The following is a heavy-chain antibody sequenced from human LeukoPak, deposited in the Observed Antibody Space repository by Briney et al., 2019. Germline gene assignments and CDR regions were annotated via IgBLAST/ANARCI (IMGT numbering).Heavy chain of an antibody. J-gene: IGHJ4*02. Sequence: ASVKVSCKASGYTFTSYYMHWVRQAPGQGLEWMGIINPSGGSTSYAQKFQGRVTITADKSTSTAYMELSSLRSEDTAVYYCARVGLYSGSYFDYWGQGTLVTVSS. CDR3: ARVGLYSGSYFDY. CDR2: INPSGGST. V-gene: IGHV1-46*01. CDR1: GYTFTSYY. D-gene: IGHD1-26*01.